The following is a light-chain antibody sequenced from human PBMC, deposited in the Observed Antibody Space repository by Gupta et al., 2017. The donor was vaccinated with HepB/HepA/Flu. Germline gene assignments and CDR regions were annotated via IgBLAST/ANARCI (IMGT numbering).Light chain of an antibody. Sequence: DIQMTQSPSSLSASVGDRVTITCRASQSISSYLNWYQQKPGKAPKLLIYAASSFQSGVPSRFSGSGSGTDFTLTISMLQPEDFATYYCQQSDSTPLTFGGGTKVEIK. CDR2: AAS. CDR3: QQSDSTPLT. CDR1: QSISSY. J-gene: IGKJ4*01. V-gene: IGKV1-39*01.